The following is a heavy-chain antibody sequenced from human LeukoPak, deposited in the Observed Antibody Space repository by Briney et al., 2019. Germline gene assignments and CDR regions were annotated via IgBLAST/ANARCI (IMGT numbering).Heavy chain of an antibody. CDR1: GFTFSSYS. J-gene: IGHJ3*02. Sequence: GGSLRLSCAASGFTFSSYSMNWVRQAPGKGLEGVSYISSSGSTIYYADSVKGRYTISRDNVKNSLYLQMNSLRDEDTAVYYCARVDTYYYDTGRGAFDIWGQGTMVTVSS. CDR3: ARVDTYYYDTGRGAFDI. V-gene: IGHV3-48*02. D-gene: IGHD3-22*01. CDR2: ISSSGSTI.